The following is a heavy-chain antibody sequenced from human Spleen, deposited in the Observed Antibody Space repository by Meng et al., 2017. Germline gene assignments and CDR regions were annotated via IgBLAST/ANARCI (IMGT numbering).Heavy chain of an antibody. CDR2: INPNSGGT. Sequence: QGQRVPSGAEVKKPGASVKVSCKASGYSFTGYYIYWVRQAPGQGLEWMGRINPNSGGTNSAQKFQGRVTMTRDTSISTAYMELRRLRSDDTAVLYCARGTEYYDGSGSPRWYFQYWGQGTLVTVSS. CDR1: GYSFTGYY. J-gene: IGHJ1*01. CDR3: ARGTEYYDGSGSPRWYFQY. V-gene: IGHV1-2*06. D-gene: IGHD3-22*01.